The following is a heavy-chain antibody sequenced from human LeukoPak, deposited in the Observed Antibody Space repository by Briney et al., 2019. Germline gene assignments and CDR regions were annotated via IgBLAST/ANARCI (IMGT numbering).Heavy chain of an antibody. J-gene: IGHJ4*02. CDR3: ARDRGSTGYYYLDS. D-gene: IGHD6-19*01. V-gene: IGHV4-59*01. CDR1: GGPITEYY. Sequence: SETLSLTRSVSGGPITEYYWGWIRQPPGKGLEWIGYIYHTGSTNYSPSLKSRVTMSVDASRNQFSLKLVSVTAADTAVYYCARDRGSTGYYYLDSWGQGILVTVSS. CDR2: IYHTGST.